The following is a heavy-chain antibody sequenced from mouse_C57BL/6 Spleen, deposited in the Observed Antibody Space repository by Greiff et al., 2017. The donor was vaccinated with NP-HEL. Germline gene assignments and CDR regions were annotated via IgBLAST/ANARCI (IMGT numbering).Heavy chain of an antibody. J-gene: IGHJ2*01. CDR1: GYAFTNYL. D-gene: IGHD3-2*02. V-gene: IGHV1-54*01. CDR3: ARSVQLRPSFDY. Sequence: VQLQQSGAELVRPGTSVKVSCKASGYAFTNYLIEWVKQRPGQGLEWIGVINPGSGGTNYNEKFKGKATLTADKSSSTAYMQLSSLTSEDSAVYFCARSVQLRPSFDYWGQSTTLTVSS. CDR2: INPGSGGT.